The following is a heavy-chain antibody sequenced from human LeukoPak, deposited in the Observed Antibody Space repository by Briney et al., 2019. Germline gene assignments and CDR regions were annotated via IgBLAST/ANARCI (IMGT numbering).Heavy chain of an antibody. D-gene: IGHD6-19*01. CDR3: ARDSGWFSAEYFQH. Sequence: GGSLRLSCAASGFTFSSYWMSLVRQAPGKGLEWVANIKQDGSEKYYVDSVKGRFTISRDNAKNSLYLQMNSLRAEDTAVYYCARDSGWFSAEYFQHWGQGTLVTVSS. CDR1: GFTFSSYW. J-gene: IGHJ1*01. CDR2: IKQDGSEK. V-gene: IGHV3-7*01.